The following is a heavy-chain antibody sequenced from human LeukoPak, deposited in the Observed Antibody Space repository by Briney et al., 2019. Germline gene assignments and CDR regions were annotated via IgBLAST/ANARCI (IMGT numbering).Heavy chain of an antibody. CDR1: GYTFNHHG. J-gene: IGHJ4*02. CDR3: ARDPTNTSGRYAYHDY. V-gene: IGHV1-18*04. Sequence: ASVKVSCKASGYTFNHHGISWVRQAPGQGLEWMGWVSCFNGDTHYAQEFQGRVTMTRDTSTTTAYMELRNLRSDDTALYYCARDPTNTSGRYAYHDYWGQGTLVTVSS. D-gene: IGHD6-19*01. CDR2: VSCFNGDT.